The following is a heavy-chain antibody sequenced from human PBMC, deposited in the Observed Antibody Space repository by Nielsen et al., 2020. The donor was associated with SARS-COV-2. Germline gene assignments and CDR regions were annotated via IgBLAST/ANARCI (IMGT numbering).Heavy chain of an antibody. CDR3: ASGRDGDVAVY. CDR1: GFTFSSYA. J-gene: IGHJ4*02. V-gene: IGHV3-30-3*01. D-gene: IGHD4-17*01. Sequence: GGSLRLSCAASGFTFSSYAMHWVRQAPGKGLEWVAVISYDGSNKYYADSVKGRFTISRDNSKNTLYLQMNSLRAEDTAVYYCASGRDGDVAVYWGQGTLVTVSS. CDR2: ISYDGSNK.